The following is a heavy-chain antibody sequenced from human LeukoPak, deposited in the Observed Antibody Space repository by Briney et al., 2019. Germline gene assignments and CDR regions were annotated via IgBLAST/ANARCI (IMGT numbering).Heavy chain of an antibody. Sequence: SETLSLTCTVSGGSISSSSYYWGWIRQPPGKGLEWIGSIYYSGSNYYNPSLKSRVTISVDTSKNQFSLKLSSVTAADTAVYYCASYSGYDSLFDYWGQGTLVTVSS. CDR3: ASYSGYDSLFDY. D-gene: IGHD5-12*01. V-gene: IGHV4-39*01. J-gene: IGHJ4*02. CDR2: IYYSGSN. CDR1: GGSISSSSYY.